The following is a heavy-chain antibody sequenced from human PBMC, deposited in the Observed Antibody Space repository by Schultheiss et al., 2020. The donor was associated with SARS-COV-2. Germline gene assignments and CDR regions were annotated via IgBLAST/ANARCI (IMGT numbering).Heavy chain of an antibody. CDR2: INPNSGGT. J-gene: IGHJ6*02. CDR3: ARGSPDYGETGYYYGMDV. Sequence: KISCKASGYTFTGYYMHWVRQAPGQGLEWMGWINPNSGGTNYAQKFQGRVTITADESTSTAYMELSSLRSEDTAVYYCARGSPDYGETGYYYGMDVWGQGTLVTVSS. D-gene: IGHD4-17*01. CDR1: GYTFTGYY. V-gene: IGHV1-2*02.